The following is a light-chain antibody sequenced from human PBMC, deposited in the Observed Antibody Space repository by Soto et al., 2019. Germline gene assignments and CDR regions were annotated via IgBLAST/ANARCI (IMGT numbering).Light chain of an antibody. Sequence: QAVVTQPPSVSGAPGQWVTISCTGSSSNIGAGYDVHWYQQLPGTAPKLLIYGNSNRPSGVPDRFSGSKSGTSASLAITGLQAEDEADYYCQSYDSSLSAVVFGGGTKVTVL. V-gene: IGLV1-40*01. CDR2: GNS. J-gene: IGLJ2*01. CDR1: SSNIGAGYD. CDR3: QSYDSSLSAVV.